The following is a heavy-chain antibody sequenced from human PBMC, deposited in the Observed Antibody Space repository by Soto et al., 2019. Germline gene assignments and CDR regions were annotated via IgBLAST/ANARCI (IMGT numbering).Heavy chain of an antibody. Sequence: QVQLVQSGAEVKKPGASVKVSCKASGYTFTSYDINWVRQATGQGLEWMGWMNPNSGNTGYAQKFQGRVTMTMNTSISTAYMELSSLRSEDTAVYYCARVIIDCSGGSCSDAFDIWGQGTMVTVSS. CDR3: ARVIIDCSGGSCSDAFDI. J-gene: IGHJ3*02. D-gene: IGHD2-15*01. V-gene: IGHV1-8*01. CDR1: GYTFTSYD. CDR2: MNPNSGNT.